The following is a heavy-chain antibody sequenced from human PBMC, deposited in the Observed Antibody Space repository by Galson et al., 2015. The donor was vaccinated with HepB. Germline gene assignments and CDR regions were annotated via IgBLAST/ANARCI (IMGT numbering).Heavy chain of an antibody. CDR2: ISRTSSSI. J-gene: IGHJ4*02. D-gene: IGHD1-26*01. Sequence: SLRLSCAASGFTFSDYNMNWVRQAPGKGLEWVSYISRTSSSIYYADSVKGRFTISRDNAKNSLSLQMNSLRDEDTAVYYCARDGGSYFDYWAQGTLVTVSS. V-gene: IGHV3-48*02. CDR1: GFTFSDYN. CDR3: ARDGGSYFDY.